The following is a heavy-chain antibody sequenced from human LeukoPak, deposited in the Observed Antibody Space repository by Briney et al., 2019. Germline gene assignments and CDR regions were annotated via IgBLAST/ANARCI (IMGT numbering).Heavy chain of an antibody. V-gene: IGHV1-2*02. D-gene: IGHD6-13*01. Sequence: ASVKVSCKASGYTFTGYYMHWARQAPGQGLEWMGWINPNSGGTNYAQKFQGRVTMTRGTSINTAYMELSRLRSDDTAVYYCARDADSSSWYPGNYMDVWGKGTTVTVSS. CDR1: GYTFTGYY. J-gene: IGHJ6*03. CDR2: INPNSGGT. CDR3: ARDADSSSWYPGNYMDV.